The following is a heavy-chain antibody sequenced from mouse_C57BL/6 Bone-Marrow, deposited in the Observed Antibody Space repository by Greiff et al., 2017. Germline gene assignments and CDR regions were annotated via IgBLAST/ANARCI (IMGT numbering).Heavy chain of an antibody. V-gene: IGHV5-17*01. Sequence: EVQLVESGGGLVKPGGSLKLSCAASGFTFSDYGMHWVRQAPEKGLEWVAYISSGSSTIYYADTVKGRFTISRDNAKNTLFLQMTSLRSEDTAMYYCAKCSEWYFDVWGTGTTVTVSS. CDR1: GFTFSDYG. D-gene: IGHD3-2*02. CDR3: AKCSEWYFDV. J-gene: IGHJ1*03. CDR2: ISSGSSTI.